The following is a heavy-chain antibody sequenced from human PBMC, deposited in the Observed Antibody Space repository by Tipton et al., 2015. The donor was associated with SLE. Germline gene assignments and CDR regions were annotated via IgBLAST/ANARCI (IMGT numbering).Heavy chain of an antibody. J-gene: IGHJ4*02. CDR1: GFTFSGST. V-gene: IGHV3-73*01. CDR3: TQTVEMATMGY. D-gene: IGHD5-24*01. Sequence: GSLRLSCAASGFTFSGSTMHWVRQASGKGLEWVGRIRSKANTYATAYAASVKGRFTISRDDSKNTAFLQMNSLKTEDTAVYYCTQTVEMATMGYWGQGTLVTVSS. CDR2: IRSKANTYAT.